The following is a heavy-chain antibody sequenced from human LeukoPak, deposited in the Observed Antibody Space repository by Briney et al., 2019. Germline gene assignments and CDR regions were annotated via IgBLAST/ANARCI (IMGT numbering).Heavy chain of an antibody. D-gene: IGHD2-21*02. CDR2: IRSKANSYAT. V-gene: IGHV3-73*01. CDR1: GFTFSGSA. CDR3: TRRVKVVTYNWFDP. Sequence: GGSLRLSCAASGFTFSGSAMHWVRQASGKGLEWVGRIRSKANSYATAYAASVKGRFTISRDDLKNTAYLQMNSLKTEDTAVYYCTRRVKVVTYNWFDPWGQGTLVTVSS. J-gene: IGHJ5*02.